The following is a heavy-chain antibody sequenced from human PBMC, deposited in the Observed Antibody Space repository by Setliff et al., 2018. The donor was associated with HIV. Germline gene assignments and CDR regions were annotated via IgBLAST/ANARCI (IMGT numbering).Heavy chain of an antibody. D-gene: IGHD2-8*01. CDR1: GYTFTAYY. J-gene: IGHJ3*02. Sequence: ASVKVSCKASGYTFTAYYMHWVRQAPGQGLEWMGRINPNSGGTDYAQKFQGRVTMTRDTSISTAYMELSRLRSDDTAVYYCATKVYCTNGVCLDAFDMWGQGTMVTVSS. CDR2: INPNSGGT. CDR3: ATKVYCTNGVCLDAFDM. V-gene: IGHV1-2*06.